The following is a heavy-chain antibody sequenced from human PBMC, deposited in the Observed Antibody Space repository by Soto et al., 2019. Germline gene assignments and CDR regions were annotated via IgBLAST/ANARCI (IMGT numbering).Heavy chain of an antibody. Sequence: QVQLVESGGGVVQPGTSLRVSCVGSGFTFRSYVIHWFRQAPGKGLEWVALTSYYGSDKYYGDSVRGRFTISRDNSRNTVDLQMDSLRLEDTALYYCARWGTTGGLDVWGQGTLVSVSS. CDR3: ARWGTTGGLDV. D-gene: IGHD3-16*01. CDR1: GFTFRSYV. V-gene: IGHV3-30*19. CDR2: TSYYGSDK. J-gene: IGHJ1*01.